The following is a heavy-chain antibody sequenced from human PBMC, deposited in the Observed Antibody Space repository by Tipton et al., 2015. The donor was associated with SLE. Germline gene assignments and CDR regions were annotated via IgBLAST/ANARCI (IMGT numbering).Heavy chain of an antibody. CDR1: GFTVSSNY. CDR2: IYSGGNT. J-gene: IGHJ6*02. D-gene: IGHD2-15*01. Sequence: SLRLSCAASGFTVSSNYMNWVRQAPGKGLEWVSVIYSGGNTNYADSVKGRFTISRDNSKNTLYLQMNSLRAEDTAVYYCARELLPYYGMDVWGQGTTVTVSS. V-gene: IGHV3-53*05. CDR3: ARELLPYYGMDV.